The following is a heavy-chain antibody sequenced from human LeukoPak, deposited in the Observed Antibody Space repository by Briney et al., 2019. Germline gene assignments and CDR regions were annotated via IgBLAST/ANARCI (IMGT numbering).Heavy chain of an antibody. D-gene: IGHD2-15*01. Sequence: GGSLRLSCAASGFTFSSYWMHWVRQAPGKGLVWVSRINSDGSSTSYADSVKGRFTISRDNAKNTLYLQMNSLRAEDTAVYYCARAMASYCSGGSCYSDYYGMDVWGQGTTVTVSS. CDR3: ARAMASYCSGGSCYSDYYGMDV. J-gene: IGHJ6*02. V-gene: IGHV3-74*01. CDR2: INSDGSST. CDR1: GFTFSSYW.